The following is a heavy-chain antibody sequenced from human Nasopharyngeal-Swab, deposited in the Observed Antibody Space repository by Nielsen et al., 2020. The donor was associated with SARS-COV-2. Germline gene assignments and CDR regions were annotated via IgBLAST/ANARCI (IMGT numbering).Heavy chain of an antibody. CDR2: INPNSGGT. J-gene: IGHJ5*02. V-gene: IGHV1-2*06. Sequence: WALHAHGQGCDGLGRINPNSGGTNYAQKFQGRVTMTRDTSISTAYMELSRLRSDDTAVYYCARDRRDYCSGGSCYSLDPWGQGTLVTVSS. D-gene: IGHD2-15*01. CDR3: ARDRRDYCSGGSCYSLDP.